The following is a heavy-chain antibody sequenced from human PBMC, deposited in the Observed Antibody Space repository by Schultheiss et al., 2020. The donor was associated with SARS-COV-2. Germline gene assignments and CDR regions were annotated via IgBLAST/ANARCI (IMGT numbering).Heavy chain of an antibody. CDR1: GGTFSSYA. V-gene: IGHV1-69*06. CDR2: IIPIFGTA. CDR3: ARDLVKRYEENWFDP. D-gene: IGHD3-9*01. Sequence: SVKVSCKASGGTFSSYAISWVRQAPGQGLEWMGGIIPIFGTANYAQKFQGRVTITADKSTSTAYMELSSLRSEDTAVYYCARDLVKRYEENWFDPWGQGTLVTVSS. J-gene: IGHJ5*02.